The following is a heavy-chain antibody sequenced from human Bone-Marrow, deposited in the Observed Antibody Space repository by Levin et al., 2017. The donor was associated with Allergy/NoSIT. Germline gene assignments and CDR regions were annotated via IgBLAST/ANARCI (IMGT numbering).Heavy chain of an antibody. Sequence: GESLKISCAASGFDFSSYAMNWVRQAPGQGLEWVSGISTGGETPYYADSVKGRFAISRDNSKNTLSLEMNSLSPDDTAAYFCANDLWRGRRISPCDSWGQGTLVTVSS. CDR1: GFDFSSYA. V-gene: IGHV3-23*01. J-gene: IGHJ4*02. D-gene: IGHD2-15*01. CDR3: ANDLWRGRRISPCDS. CDR2: ISTGGETP.